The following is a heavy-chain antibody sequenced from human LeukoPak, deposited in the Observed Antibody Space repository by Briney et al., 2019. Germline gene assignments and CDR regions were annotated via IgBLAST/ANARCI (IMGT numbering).Heavy chain of an antibody. D-gene: IGHD2-15*01. CDR1: GFTLSSYV. Sequence: GGSLRLSCAASGFTLSSYVMTWVRQAPGKGLEWVSLITGSGDITSYADSLKGRFTISRDNSMNTLYLQMNSLRAEDTAVYYCAKISTPGNLDMVFDYWGQGTLVTVSS. J-gene: IGHJ4*02. V-gene: IGHV3-23*01. CDR3: AKISTPGNLDMVFDY. CDR2: ITGSGDIT.